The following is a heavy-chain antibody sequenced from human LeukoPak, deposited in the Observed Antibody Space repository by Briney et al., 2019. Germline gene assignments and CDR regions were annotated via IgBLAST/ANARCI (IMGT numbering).Heavy chain of an antibody. CDR1: GFTFSIYG. Sequence: GGSLGLSCAASGFTFSIYGMTWVRQAPGKGLEWVSGISGSGGHTYYAVSVQGRFTISRHNSYNMLYLEMNSLRDEDTGVYYCAKGDDSSWHYY. CDR2: ISGSGGHT. V-gene: IGHV3-23*01. D-gene: IGHD6-13*01. J-gene: IGHJ6*01. CDR3: AKGDDSSWHYY.